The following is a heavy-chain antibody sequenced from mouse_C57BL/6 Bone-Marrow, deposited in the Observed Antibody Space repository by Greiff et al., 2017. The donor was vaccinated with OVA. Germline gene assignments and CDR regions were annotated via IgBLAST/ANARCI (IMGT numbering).Heavy chain of an antibody. CDR3: ARQGGLRGPYFDY. CDR1: GFTFSSYG. V-gene: IGHV5-6*01. J-gene: IGHJ2*01. D-gene: IGHD2-4*01. CDR2: ISSGGSYT. Sequence: EVKLVESGGDLVKPGGSLKLSCAASGFTFSSYGMSWVRQTPDKRLEWVATISSGGSYTYYPDSVKGRFTISRDNAKNTLYLQMSSLKSEDTAMYYCARQGGLRGPYFDYWGQGTTLTVSS.